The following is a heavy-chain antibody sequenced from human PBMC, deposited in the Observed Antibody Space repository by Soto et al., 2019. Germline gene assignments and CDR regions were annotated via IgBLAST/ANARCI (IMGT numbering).Heavy chain of an antibody. CDR3: AKDYKRRYDFWSGYYGMDV. J-gene: IGHJ6*02. Sequence: GGSLRLSCAASGFTFNSYGMHWVRQAPGKWLEWVAVISYDGSNKYYADSVKGRFTISRDNSKNTLYLQMNSLRAEDTAVYYCAKDYKRRYDFWSGYYGMDVWGQGXTVTVYS. V-gene: IGHV3-30*18. D-gene: IGHD3-3*01. CDR2: ISYDGSNK. CDR1: GFTFNSYG.